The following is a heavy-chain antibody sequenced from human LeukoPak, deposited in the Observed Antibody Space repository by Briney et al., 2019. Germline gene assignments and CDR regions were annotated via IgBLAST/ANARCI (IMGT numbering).Heavy chain of an antibody. D-gene: IGHD3-22*01. CDR1: GFTFSSYA. CDR3: AKMGDYYYDTKAWFDP. V-gene: IGHV3-23*01. Sequence: PGGSLRLSCAASGFTFSSYAMSWVRQAPGKGLEWVSAISGSGGSTDYADSVKGRLIIARDNSQNTLYLQMNSLRAEDTAVYYCAKMGDYYYDTKAWFDPWGQGTLVTVSS. CDR2: ISGSGGST. J-gene: IGHJ5*02.